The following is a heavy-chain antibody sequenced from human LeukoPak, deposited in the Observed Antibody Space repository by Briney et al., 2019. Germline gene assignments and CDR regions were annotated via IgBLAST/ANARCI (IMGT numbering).Heavy chain of an antibody. CDR2: MNPNSGNT. V-gene: IGHV1-8*03. CDR1: GYTFTSYD. CDR3: ARGETGTTGDYYYYYYMDV. Sequence: ASVKVSCKASGYTFTSYDINWVRQATGQGLEWMGWMNPNSGNTGYVQKFQGRVTITRNTSISTAYMELSSLRSEDTAVYYCARGETGTTGDYYYYYYMDVWGKGTTVTVSS. J-gene: IGHJ6*03. D-gene: IGHD1-1*01.